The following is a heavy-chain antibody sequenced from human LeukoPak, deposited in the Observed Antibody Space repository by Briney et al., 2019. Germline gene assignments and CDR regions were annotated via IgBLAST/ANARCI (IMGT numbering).Heavy chain of an antibody. V-gene: IGHV4-31*03. CDR1: GGSISSGGYY. D-gene: IGHD3-10*01. Sequence: SETLSLTCTVSGGSISSGGYYWSWIRQHPGKGLEWIGYIYCSGSTYYNPSLKSRVTISVDTSKNQFSLKLSSVTAADTAVYYCARETARVLGFGSLDYWGQGTLVTVSS. CDR3: ARETARVLGFGSLDY. J-gene: IGHJ4*02. CDR2: IYCSGST.